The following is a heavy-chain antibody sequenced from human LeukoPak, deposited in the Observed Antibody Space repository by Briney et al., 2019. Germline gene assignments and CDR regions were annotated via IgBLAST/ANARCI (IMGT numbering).Heavy chain of an antibody. J-gene: IGHJ3*02. Sequence: PGGSLRLSCAASGFTFSTYVMQWVRQAPEKGLEYVSAITGDGGYTYYANSVKGRFTISRDNSKKTLYLQMGSLRADDMAVYYCARVSTNDRRNAFDIWGQGTMVTVSS. D-gene: IGHD2-8*01. V-gene: IGHV3-64*01. CDR3: ARVSTNDRRNAFDI. CDR2: ITGDGGYT. CDR1: GFTFSTYV.